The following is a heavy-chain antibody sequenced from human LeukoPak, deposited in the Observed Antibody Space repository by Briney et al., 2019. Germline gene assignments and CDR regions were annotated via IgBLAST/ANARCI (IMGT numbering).Heavy chain of an antibody. Sequence: GGSLRLSCAASGFTFSTYAISWVRQAPGKGLEWVSGSGNGDNTYYADSVKGRFTIYRDNSKSRLSLQMNSLRAEDTAVYYCARSTNFYSSGWYEDYWGQGTLVTVSS. CDR3: ARSTNFYSSGWYEDY. CDR2: SGNGDNT. D-gene: IGHD6-19*01. J-gene: IGHJ4*02. CDR1: GFTFSTYA. V-gene: IGHV3-23*01.